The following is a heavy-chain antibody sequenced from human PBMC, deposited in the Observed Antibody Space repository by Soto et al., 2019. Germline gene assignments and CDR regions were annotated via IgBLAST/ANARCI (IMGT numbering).Heavy chain of an antibody. CDR3: ATLGYCSSTSCYTTDVMDV. Sequence: ASVNVSCKASGYTFTGYYMHWVRQAPGQGLEWMGWINPNSGGTNYAQKFQGRVTMTRDTSISTAYMELSRLRSDDTAVYYCATLGYCSSTSCYTTDVMDVWGQGTTVTVSS. CDR2: INPNSGGT. D-gene: IGHD2-2*02. V-gene: IGHV1-2*02. J-gene: IGHJ6*02. CDR1: GYTFTGYY.